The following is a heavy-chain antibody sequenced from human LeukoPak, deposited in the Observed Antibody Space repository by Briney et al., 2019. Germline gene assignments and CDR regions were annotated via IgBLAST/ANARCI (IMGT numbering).Heavy chain of an antibody. Sequence: SGGSLRLSCAASGFTFSSYAMHWVRQAPGKGLEWVAVISYDGSNKYYADSVEGRFTISRDNSKNTLYLQMNSLRAEDTAVYYCARDTTYCSGGSCYALFDYWGQGTLVTVSS. CDR1: GFTFSSYA. CDR2: ISYDGSNK. D-gene: IGHD2-15*01. J-gene: IGHJ4*02. CDR3: ARDTTYCSGGSCYALFDY. V-gene: IGHV3-30-3*01.